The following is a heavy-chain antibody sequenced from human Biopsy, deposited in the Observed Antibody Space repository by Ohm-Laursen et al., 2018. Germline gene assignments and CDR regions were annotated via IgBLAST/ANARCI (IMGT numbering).Heavy chain of an antibody. D-gene: IGHD6-13*01. J-gene: IGHJ6*02. V-gene: IGHV4-34*01. Sequence: SETLSLTWAVYGGSFNGYFWSWIRQPPGKGLEWTGDITQSGSTNYSPSLKSRVTISVDTAKKQFSLSLRSVTAADTAVYYCARVPLPGIGAAYQGRFLYGMDVWGQGTTVSVSS. CDR3: ARVPLPGIGAAYQGRFLYGMDV. CDR1: GGSFNGYF. CDR2: ITQSGST.